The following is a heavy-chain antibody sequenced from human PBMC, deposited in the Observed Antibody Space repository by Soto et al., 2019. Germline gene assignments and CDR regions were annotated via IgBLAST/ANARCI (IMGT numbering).Heavy chain of an antibody. CDR1: GFTFSNYW. CDR3: AREESYYGSGFGY. J-gene: IGHJ4*01. CDR2: IYHSGST. V-gene: IGHV4-4*02. Sequence: PGGSLRLSCAASGFTFSNYWMHWVRQAPGKGLEWIGEIYHSGSTSYNPSLKSRVTISVDKSKNQFSLKLTSVTAADTAVYYCAREESYYGSGFGYWGHGTLVTVSS. D-gene: IGHD3-10*01.